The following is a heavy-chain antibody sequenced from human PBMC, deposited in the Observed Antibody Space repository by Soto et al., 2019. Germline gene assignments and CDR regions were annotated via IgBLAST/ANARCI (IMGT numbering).Heavy chain of an antibody. D-gene: IGHD5-12*01. CDR3: ASGVRDGYNRFDY. V-gene: IGHV3-21*01. J-gene: IGHJ4*02. Sequence: VQLVESGGGLVQPGGSLRLSCAASGFTFSSYSMNWVRQAPGKELEWVSSISSNTYYIYYADSVRGRFTISRDNAKNSLYLQMDSLRAEDTAVYYCASGVRDGYNRFDYWGQGTLVTVSS. CDR2: ISSNTYYI. CDR1: GFTFSSYS.